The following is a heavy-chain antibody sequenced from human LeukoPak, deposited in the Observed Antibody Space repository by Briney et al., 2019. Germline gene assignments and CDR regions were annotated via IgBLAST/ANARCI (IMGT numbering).Heavy chain of an antibody. J-gene: IGHJ3*02. D-gene: IGHD3-22*01. CDR1: GYTLTELS. Sequence: GASVTVSFKVSGYTLTELSMHCVRQAPGRGLEWMGGFDPEDGETIYAQKFQGRVTMTEDTSTDTAYMELSSLRSEDTAVYYCARDQGTWDYDRGAFDIWGQGTMVTVSS. CDR2: FDPEDGET. CDR3: ARDQGTWDYDRGAFDI. V-gene: IGHV1-24*01.